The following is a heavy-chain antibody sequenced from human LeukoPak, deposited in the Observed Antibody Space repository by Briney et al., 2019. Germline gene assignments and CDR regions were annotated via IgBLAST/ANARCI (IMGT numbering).Heavy chain of an antibody. D-gene: IGHD3-16*01. CDR3: ARDNGYAKGDY. Sequence: SETLSLTCTVSGGSISSSSYYWGWIRQPPGKGLEWIGSIYYTRSTYYNPSLKSRVTISVDTSRDQISLKLSSVTAADTAVYYCARDNGYAKGDYWGQGTLVTVSS. CDR1: GGSISSSSYY. V-gene: IGHV4-39*07. J-gene: IGHJ4*02. CDR2: IYYTRST.